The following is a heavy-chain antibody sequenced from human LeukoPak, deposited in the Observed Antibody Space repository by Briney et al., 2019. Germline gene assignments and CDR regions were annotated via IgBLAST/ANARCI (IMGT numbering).Heavy chain of an antibody. V-gene: IGHV4-59*08. CDR1: GGSISRYY. J-gene: IGHJ4*02. CDR3: ARHPTTVTTGYYFDY. CDR2: IYYSGST. Sequence: KPSETLSLTCTVSGGSISRYYWSWIRQPPGKGLEWIGYIYYSGSTNYNPSLKSRVTMSVDTSKNQFSLKLSSVTAADTAVYYCARHPTTVTTGYYFDYWGQGTLVTVSS. D-gene: IGHD4-17*01.